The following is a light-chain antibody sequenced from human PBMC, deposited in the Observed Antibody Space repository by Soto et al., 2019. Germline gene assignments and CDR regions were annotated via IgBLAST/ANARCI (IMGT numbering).Light chain of an antibody. CDR2: DAS. CDR3: QQRSGWPPSLT. CDR1: QSVSSY. Sequence: EVVLTQSPATLSLSPGETATLSCRASQSVSSYLAWYQQKPGQAPRLLIYDASNTATGIPARFSGSGSGTDFTLTISSLEPEDFAVYYCQQRSGWPPSLTFGGGTKVEFK. V-gene: IGKV3-11*01. J-gene: IGKJ4*01.